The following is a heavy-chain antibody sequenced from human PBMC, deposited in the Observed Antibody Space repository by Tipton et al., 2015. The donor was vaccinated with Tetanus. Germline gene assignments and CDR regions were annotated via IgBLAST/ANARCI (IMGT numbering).Heavy chain of an antibody. D-gene: IGHD1-26*01. CDR1: GDSISKSNYY. Sequence: TLSLTCTVSGDSISKSNYYWAWIRQHPVKGLEWIGNIYYTDLTSYNPSLNSRVSISVETSKNQFSLRLTSVTAADTAVYFCARGLPREPFYLDYWGQGKQVAVSS. CDR2: IYYTDLT. V-gene: IGHV4-31*03. CDR3: ARGLPREPFYLDY. J-gene: IGHJ4*02.